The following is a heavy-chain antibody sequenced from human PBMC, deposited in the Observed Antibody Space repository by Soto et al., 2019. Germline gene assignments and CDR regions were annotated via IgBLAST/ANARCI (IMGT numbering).Heavy chain of an antibody. CDR3: ARAANVAAAGSGYYYYYGMDV. Sequence: PSETLSLTCTVSGGSISSGDYYWSWIRQPPGKGLEWIGYIYYSGSTYYNPSLKSRVTISVDTSKNQFSLKLSSVTAADTAVYYCARAANVAAAGSGYYYYYGMDVWGQGTTVTVSS. J-gene: IGHJ6*02. D-gene: IGHD6-13*01. V-gene: IGHV4-30-4*01. CDR1: GGSISSGDYY. CDR2: IYYSGST.